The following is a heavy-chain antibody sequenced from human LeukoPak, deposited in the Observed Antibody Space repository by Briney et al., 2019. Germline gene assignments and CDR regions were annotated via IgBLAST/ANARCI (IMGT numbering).Heavy chain of an antibody. V-gene: IGHV4-59*01. D-gene: IGHD2-15*01. CDR3: ARVTGDMTKDYFDY. J-gene: IGHJ4*02. Sequence: SETLSLTCTVSGGSINSYYWSWIRQPPGKGLEWIGYIYYSGSTNYNPSLKSRVTISVDTSKNQFSLRLSSVTAADTAVYYCARVTGDMTKDYFDYWGQGTLITVSS. CDR2: IYYSGST. CDR1: GGSINSYY.